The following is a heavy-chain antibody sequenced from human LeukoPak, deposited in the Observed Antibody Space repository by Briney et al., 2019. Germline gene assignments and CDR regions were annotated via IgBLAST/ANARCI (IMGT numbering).Heavy chain of an antibody. CDR2: ISAYNGDT. CDR1: GYTLTSFS. J-gene: IGHJ1*01. D-gene: IGHD2-15*01. Sequence: GASVKVSCKASGYTLTSFSVSWVRQAPGQGLEWMGWISAYNGDTNYAQKLQGRVTMTTCTSTNTAYMELRSLRSDDTAVYYCARGDCSGGSCFLPEYFQHWGQGTLVTVSP. CDR3: ARGDCSGGSCFLPEYFQH. V-gene: IGHV1-18*01.